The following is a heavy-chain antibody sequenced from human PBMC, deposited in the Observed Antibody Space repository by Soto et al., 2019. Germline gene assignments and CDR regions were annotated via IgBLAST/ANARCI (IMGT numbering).Heavy chain of an antibody. Sequence: SETLSLTCTVSGGSISSNYWSWIRQPPGKGLEYIGYISYTGTTNYNPSLKSRVTISSDTSNNQFSLKLTSVTAADTAVYYCARVDVRIGYGNENSLDPWGQGTLVTVSS. J-gene: IGHJ5*02. D-gene: IGHD5-12*01. V-gene: IGHV4-59*01. CDR2: ISYTGTT. CDR3: ARVDVRIGYGNENSLDP. CDR1: GGSISSNY.